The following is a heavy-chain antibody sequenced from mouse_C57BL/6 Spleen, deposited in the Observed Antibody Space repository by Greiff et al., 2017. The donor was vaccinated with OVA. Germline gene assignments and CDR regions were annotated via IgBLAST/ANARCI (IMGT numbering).Heavy chain of an antibody. CDR3: TREDYYGSSYAY. Sequence: EVQVVESGEGLVKPGGSLKLSCAASGFTFSSYAMSWVRQTPEKRLEWVAYISSGGDYIYYADTVKGRFTISRDNARNTLYLQMSSLKSEDTAMYYCTREDYYGSSYAYWGQGTLVTVSA. J-gene: IGHJ3*01. CDR1: GFTFSSYA. CDR2: ISSGGDYI. D-gene: IGHD1-1*01. V-gene: IGHV5-9-1*02.